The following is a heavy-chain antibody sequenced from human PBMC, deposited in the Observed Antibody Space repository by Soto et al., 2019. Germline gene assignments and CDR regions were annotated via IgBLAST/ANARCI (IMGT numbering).Heavy chain of an antibody. CDR3: ARWGTTGGFDL. V-gene: IGHV3-30*19. J-gene: IGHJ4*02. CDR1: AFMFKSYV. CDR2: TSYDGNNK. Sequence: QLQLVESGGGVVQPGTSLRLSCTASAFMFKSYVMHWVRQAPGKGLEWVALTSYDGNNKYYGDSVKGRFTVSRDNSKNTLHLQMDSLRPEDTALYYCARWGTTGGFDLWGQGTLVSVSS. D-gene: IGHD3-16*01.